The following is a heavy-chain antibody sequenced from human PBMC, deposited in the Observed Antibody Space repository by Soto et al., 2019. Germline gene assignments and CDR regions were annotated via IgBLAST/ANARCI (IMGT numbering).Heavy chain of an antibody. D-gene: IGHD6-13*01. CDR2: IFHSRST. CDR1: NGYINSGGFY. CDR3: ALGGIAGHWFDP. J-gene: IGHJ5*02. Sequence: QVQLQESGPGLLKPSQTLSLTCNVSNGYINSGGFYWSWIRQHPGKGPEWIGYIFHSRSTLYSPSLNGRISLSPDTSKTQLALHLTSVAVADTSVYYWALGGIAGHWFDPWGQGILVTFSS. V-gene: IGHV4-31*03.